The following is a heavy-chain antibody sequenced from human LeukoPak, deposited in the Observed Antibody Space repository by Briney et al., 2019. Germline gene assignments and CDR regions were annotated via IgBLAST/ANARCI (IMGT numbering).Heavy chain of an antibody. CDR1: GYTFTSYD. D-gene: IGHD2-2*01. J-gene: IGHJ5*02. V-gene: IGHV1-8*01. Sequence: ASVKVSCKASGYTFTSYDINWVRQATGQGLEWMGWMNPNNGNTGYAQKFQGRVTMTRNTFISTAYMELSSLRSEDTAVYYCARVRRGYCSSTSCSSYNWFDPWGQGTLVTVSS. CDR2: MNPNNGNT. CDR3: ARVRRGYCSSTSCSSYNWFDP.